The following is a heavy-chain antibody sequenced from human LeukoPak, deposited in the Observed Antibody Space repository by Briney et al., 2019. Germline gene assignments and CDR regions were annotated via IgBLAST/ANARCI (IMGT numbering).Heavy chain of an antibody. CDR3: ASTLRYFDWSRSGDAFDI. CDR2: IYYSGST. J-gene: IGHJ3*02. V-gene: IGHV4-39*07. D-gene: IGHD3-9*01. Sequence: SETLSLTCSVSGGSISSSTYFWGWIRQPPGKGLEWIGSIYYSGSTYSNPSLKSRVTISVDTSKNQFSLKLSSVTAADTAVYYCASTLRYFDWSRSGDAFDIWGQGTMVTVSS. CDR1: GGSISSSTYF.